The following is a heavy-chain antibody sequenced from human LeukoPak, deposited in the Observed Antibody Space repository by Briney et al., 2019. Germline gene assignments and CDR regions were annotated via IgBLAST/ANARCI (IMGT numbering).Heavy chain of an antibody. CDR1: GGTFSSYA. CDR3: AREYLGGHDFWSGYSDY. J-gene: IGHJ4*02. D-gene: IGHD3-3*01. V-gene: IGHV1-69*13. CDR2: IIPIFGTA. Sequence: GASVKVSCKASGGTFSSYAISWVRQAPGQGLEWMGGIIPIFGTANDAQKFQGRVTITADEFTSTAYMELSSLRSEDTAVYYCAREYLGGHDFWSGYSDYWGQGTLVTVSS.